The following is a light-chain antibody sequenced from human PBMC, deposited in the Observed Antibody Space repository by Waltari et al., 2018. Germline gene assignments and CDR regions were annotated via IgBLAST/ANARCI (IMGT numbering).Light chain of an antibody. CDR3: ATWDDSLSAWL. J-gene: IGLJ3*02. CDR2: RNN. Sequence: QSVLTQPPSASGTPGQRVTVSCSGSSSNIGSTYVYWYQQLPGTAPRPLIYRNNHRPAWVPAQFAVSMSGTQASLAISGLRSEDDADYYCATWDDSLSAWLFGGGTKLTVL. CDR1: SSNIGSTY. V-gene: IGLV1-47*01.